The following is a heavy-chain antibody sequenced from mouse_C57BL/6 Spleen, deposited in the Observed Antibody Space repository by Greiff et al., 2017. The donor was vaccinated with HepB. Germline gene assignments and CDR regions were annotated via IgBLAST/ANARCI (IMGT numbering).Heavy chain of an antibody. Sequence: EVKLMESGGGLVQPGGSLKLSCAASGFTFSDYYMYWVRQTPEKRLEWVAYISNGGGSTYYPDTVKGRFTISRDNAKNTLYLQMSRLKSEDTAMYYCARRGGNWYFDVWGTGTTVTVSS. V-gene: IGHV5-12*01. J-gene: IGHJ1*03. D-gene: IGHD1-1*01. CDR2: ISNGGGST. CDR1: GFTFSDYY. CDR3: ARRGGNWYFDV.